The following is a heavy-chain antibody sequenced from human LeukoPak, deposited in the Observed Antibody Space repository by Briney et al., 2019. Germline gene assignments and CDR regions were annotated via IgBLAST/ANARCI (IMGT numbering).Heavy chain of an antibody. D-gene: IGHD6-13*01. V-gene: IGHV1-18*01. J-gene: IGHJ5*02. CDR1: GYTFTIYG. CDR2: ISGFNGAT. Sequence: ASVKVSCKASGYTFTIYGISWVRQAPGHGLEWMGWISGFNGATNYAQKFQGRVTMTIDTSTNTTYMDLRTVTSDDTAIYYCARALPGAATAHNWFDPWGQGTLVTVSS. CDR3: ARALPGAATAHNWFDP.